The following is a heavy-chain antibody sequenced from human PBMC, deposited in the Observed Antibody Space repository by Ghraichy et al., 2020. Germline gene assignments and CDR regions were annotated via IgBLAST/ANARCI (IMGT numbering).Heavy chain of an antibody. CDR2: IRADGRAI. V-gene: IGHV3-48*03. Sequence: SLRLSCVTSGFNFNTFDMTWVRQAPGKGLEWVSYIRADGRAIYYADSVKGRFTISRDNAKNSVYLQLNSLTAEDTAVYYCATRALYWGQGTLVTVSS. J-gene: IGHJ4*02. CDR3: ATRALY. D-gene: IGHD3-10*01. CDR1: GFNFNTFD.